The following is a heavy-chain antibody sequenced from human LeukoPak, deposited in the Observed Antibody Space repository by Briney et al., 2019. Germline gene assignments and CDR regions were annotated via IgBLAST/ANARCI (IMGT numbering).Heavy chain of an antibody. CDR2: IYTSGST. D-gene: IGHD2-2*01. CDR1: GGSISSGSYY. J-gene: IGHJ4*02. Sequence: SETLSLTCTVSGGSISSGSYYWSWIRQPAGKGLEWIGRIYTSGSTNYNPSLKSRVTISVDTSKNQFSLKLSSVTAADTAVYYCARDGDSYCSSTSCYPPYFDYWGQGTLVTVSS. V-gene: IGHV4-61*02. CDR3: ARDGDSYCSSTSCYPPYFDY.